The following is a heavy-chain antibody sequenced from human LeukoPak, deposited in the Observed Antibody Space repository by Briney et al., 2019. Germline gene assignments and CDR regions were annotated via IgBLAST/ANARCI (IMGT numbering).Heavy chain of an antibody. Sequence: GGSLRLSCAASGFTFSTYAMHWVRQAPGKGLEWVASIWPDGSKKYYADSVKGRFAISRENSKNTVYLQMNDLRAEDTALYFCAKISSSAESNFDYWGQGTLLTVSS. V-gene: IGHV3-30*02. CDR3: AKISSSAESNFDY. D-gene: IGHD6-25*01. J-gene: IGHJ4*02. CDR1: GFTFSTYA. CDR2: IWPDGSKK.